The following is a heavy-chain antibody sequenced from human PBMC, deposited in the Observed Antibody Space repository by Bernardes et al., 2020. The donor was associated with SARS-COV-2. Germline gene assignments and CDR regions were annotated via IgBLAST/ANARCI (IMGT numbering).Heavy chain of an antibody. J-gene: IGHJ6*03. CDR1: GFTFSNAW. Sequence: GGSLRLSCAASGFTFSNAWMSWVRQAPGKGLEWVGRIKSKTDVGTTDYAAPVKGRFTISRVDSKNTLYLQMNSLKTEDTAVYYCTTEIFDVVVVPAATHYYYMDVWGKGTTVTVSS. CDR2: IKSKTDVGTT. CDR3: TTEIFDVVVVPAATHYYYMDV. V-gene: IGHV3-15*01. D-gene: IGHD2-2*01.